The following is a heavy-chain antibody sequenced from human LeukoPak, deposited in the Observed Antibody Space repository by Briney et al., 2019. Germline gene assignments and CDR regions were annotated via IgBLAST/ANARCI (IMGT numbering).Heavy chain of an antibody. D-gene: IGHD4-23*01. CDR2: INHRGST. Sequence: SETLSLTCAVYGGSFSGYYWSWIRQPPGKRLEWIGEINHRGSTNYIPSLNSRVTIPVDTSKNQFSLKLSSVTAADTAVYYCARGGGNSGYYFDYWGQGTLVSVSS. V-gene: IGHV4-34*01. CDR3: ARGGGNSGYYFDY. CDR1: GGSFSGYY. J-gene: IGHJ4*02.